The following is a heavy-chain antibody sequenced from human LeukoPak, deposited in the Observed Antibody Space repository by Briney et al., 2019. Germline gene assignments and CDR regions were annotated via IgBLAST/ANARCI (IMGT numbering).Heavy chain of an antibody. CDR1: GYAFSGYY. CDR2: INPNSGGT. V-gene: IGHV1-2*02. J-gene: IGHJ3*01. D-gene: IGHD1-1*01. Sequence: ASVKASCKASGYAFSGYYIHWVRQAPGQGLEWMGWINPNSGGTNYARKFQGGVTMTSDASITTAYMELSRLRSDDTAVYYCARDLPRDNNWYSDAFDVWGQGTMVTVSS. CDR3: ARDLPRDNNWYSDAFDV.